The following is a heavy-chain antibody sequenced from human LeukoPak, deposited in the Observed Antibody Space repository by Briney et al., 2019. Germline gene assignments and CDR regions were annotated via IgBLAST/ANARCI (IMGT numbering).Heavy chain of an antibody. Sequence: GGSLRLSCAASGFTFSSYWMSWVRQAPGKGLEWVANIKQDGSEKYYVDSVKGRFTISRDNAKNSLYLQMNSLRAEDTAVYYCARDPRKSRVHYYYGMDVWGQGTTVTVSS. CDR3: ARDPRKSRVHYYYGMDV. V-gene: IGHV3-7*01. CDR1: GFTFSSYW. J-gene: IGHJ6*02. D-gene: IGHD3-10*01. CDR2: IKQDGSEK.